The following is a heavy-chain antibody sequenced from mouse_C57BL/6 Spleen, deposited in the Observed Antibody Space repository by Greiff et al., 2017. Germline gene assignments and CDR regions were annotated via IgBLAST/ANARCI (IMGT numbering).Heavy chain of an antibody. CDR2: IDPSDSET. CDR1: GYTFTSYW. D-gene: IGHD1-1*01. CDR3: ARSDYGSSPDYAMDY. V-gene: IGHV1-52*01. J-gene: IGHJ4*01. Sequence: QVHVKQPGAELVRPGSSVKLSCKASGYTFTSYWMHWVKQRPIQGLEWIGNIDPSDSETHYNQKFKDKATLTVDKSSSTAYMQLSSLTSEDSAVYYCARSDYGSSPDYAMDYWGQGTSVTVSS.